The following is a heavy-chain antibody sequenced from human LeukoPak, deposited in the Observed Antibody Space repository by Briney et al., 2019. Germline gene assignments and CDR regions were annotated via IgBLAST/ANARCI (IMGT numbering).Heavy chain of an antibody. V-gene: IGHV1-8*01. J-gene: IGHJ5*02. CDR1: GYTFTSYD. CDR2: MNPNSGNT. CDR3: ARGGRAVLLWFGGTLQDNWFDP. Sequence: ASVKVSCKASGYTFTSYDINWVRQATGQGLEWMGWMNPNSGNTGYAQKFQGRVTMTRNTSISTAYMELSSLRSEDTAVYYCARGGRAVLLWFGGTLQDNWFDPWGQGTLVTVSP. D-gene: IGHD3-10*01.